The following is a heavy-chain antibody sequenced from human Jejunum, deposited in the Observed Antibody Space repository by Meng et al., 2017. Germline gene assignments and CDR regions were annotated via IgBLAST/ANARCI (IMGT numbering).Heavy chain of an antibody. Sequence: QLQQSGPGLGNPSQPPSSPWAIPGESVPSTGAAGNWFRQSPSRGLEWLGRTYYRSKWYNDYAVSVKGRIAINPDTSKNQFFLQLNSVTPEDTAVYYCARDYGTSRPFEYWGQGILVTVSS. CDR1: GESVPSTGAA. D-gene: IGHD1/OR15-1a*01. V-gene: IGHV6-1*01. CDR3: ARDYGTSRPFEY. CDR2: TYYRSKWYN. J-gene: IGHJ4*02.